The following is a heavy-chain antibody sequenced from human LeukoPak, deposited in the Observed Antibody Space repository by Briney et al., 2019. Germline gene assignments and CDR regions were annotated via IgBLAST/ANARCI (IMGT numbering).Heavy chain of an antibody. V-gene: IGHV4-34*01. CDR2: INHSGST. CDR1: GGSFSGYY. J-gene: IGHJ4*02. Sequence: SETLSLTCAVYGGSFSGYYWSWIRQPPGKGLEWIGEINHSGSTNYNPSLKSRVTISVDTSKNQFSLKLSSVTAADTAVYYCARPGDSYGYNFDYWGQGTLVTVSS. CDR3: ARPGDSYGYNFDY. D-gene: IGHD5-18*01.